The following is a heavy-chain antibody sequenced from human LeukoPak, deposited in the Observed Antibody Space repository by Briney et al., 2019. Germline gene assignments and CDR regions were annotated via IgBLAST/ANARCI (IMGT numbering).Heavy chain of an antibody. CDR3: ARVTGTMSGDAFDI. Sequence: PSETLSLTCAVYGGSFSGYYWSWIRQPPGKGLEWIGEINHSGSTNYNPSLKSRVTISVDTSKNQFSLKLSSVTAADTAVYYCARVTGTMSGDAFDIWGQGTMVTVSS. V-gene: IGHV4-34*01. J-gene: IGHJ3*02. D-gene: IGHD1-1*01. CDR1: GGSFSGYY. CDR2: INHSGST.